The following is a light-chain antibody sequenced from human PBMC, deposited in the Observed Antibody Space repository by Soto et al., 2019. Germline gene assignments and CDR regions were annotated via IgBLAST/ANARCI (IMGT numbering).Light chain of an antibody. Sequence: QSVLSQPPSVSGAPGQRITNSCTGSSSNIGANYDVHWYRQVPGTAPKLLMSGDNNRPSGVADRFSGSKSGTSASLAITRLQAEDEADYYCQSYDSSLNRVFGTGTKLTVL. J-gene: IGLJ1*01. CDR1: SSNIGANYD. CDR2: GDN. CDR3: QSYDSSLNRV. V-gene: IGLV1-40*01.